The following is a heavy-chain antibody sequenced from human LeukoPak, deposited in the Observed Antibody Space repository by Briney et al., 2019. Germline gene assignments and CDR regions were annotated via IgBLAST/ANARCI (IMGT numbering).Heavy chain of an antibody. CDR2: IYYNDYA. D-gene: IGHD3-16*02. V-gene: IGHV4-39*01. Sequence: PSETLSLTCSVYAASISSNSFYWGWIRQPPGKGLEWIETIYYNDYAFYNPSLKSRVTMSVDTSASQCSLKLPSVTAADTAVYYCAVLLYRHYHWFDSWGRGTLVSVSS. J-gene: IGHJ5*01. CDR1: AASISSNSFY. CDR3: AVLLYRHYHWFDS.